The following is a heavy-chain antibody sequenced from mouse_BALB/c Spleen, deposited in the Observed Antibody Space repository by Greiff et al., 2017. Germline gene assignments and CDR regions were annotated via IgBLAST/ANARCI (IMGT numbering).Heavy chain of an antibody. Sequence: EVKLMESGGGLVQPGGSLKLSCAASGFTFSSYTMSWVRQTPEKRLEWVAYISNGGGSTYYPDTVKGRFTISRDNAKNTLYLQMSSLKSEDTAMYYCARGPIHYYGYGDYWGQGTTLTVSS. D-gene: IGHD1-2*01. CDR2: ISNGGGST. CDR3: ARGPIHYYGYGDY. J-gene: IGHJ2*01. V-gene: IGHV5-12-2*01. CDR1: GFTFSSYT.